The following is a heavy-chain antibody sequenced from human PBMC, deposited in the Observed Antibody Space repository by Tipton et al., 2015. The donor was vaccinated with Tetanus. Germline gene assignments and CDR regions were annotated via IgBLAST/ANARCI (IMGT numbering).Heavy chain of an antibody. CDR3: ARGGAMVRGVILFDY. D-gene: IGHD3-10*01. CDR2: VYSSGST. J-gene: IGHJ4*02. V-gene: IGHV4-59*01. CDR1: GGSINPYY. Sequence: TLSLTCTVSGGSINPYYWSWIRQPPGKGLEWIGNVYSSGSTYYNPSLKGRVTISVDTSKNQFSLKLTSVTAADTAVYYCARGGAMVRGVILFDYWGQGTLVTVSS.